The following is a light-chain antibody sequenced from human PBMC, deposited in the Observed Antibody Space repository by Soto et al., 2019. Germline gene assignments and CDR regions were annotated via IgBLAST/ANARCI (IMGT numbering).Light chain of an antibody. CDR1: NIGVKN. J-gene: IGLJ3*02. V-gene: IGLV3-21*02. Sequence: SYELTQPPSVSVAPGQTATMTCAGNNIGVKNVHWFQQKPGQAPVLVVYDDRDRPSGIPERFSVSNSGNTATLTISRVEAGDEADYYCQVWDSGSDHVVFGGGTQLTVL. CDR3: QVWDSGSDHVV. CDR2: DDR.